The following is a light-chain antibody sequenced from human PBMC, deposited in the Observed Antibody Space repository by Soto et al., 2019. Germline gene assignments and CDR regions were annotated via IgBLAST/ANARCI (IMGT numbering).Light chain of an antibody. V-gene: IGLV2-14*03. Sequence: QSALAQPASVSGSTGHSITISCTGTSSDVGHYDYVAWFQQHPGKAPKLLIYDVNNWPSGISDRFSGSKSGNTASLTISGLQAEDEADYYCTSFTTSSTFVFGSGTKVTVL. J-gene: IGLJ1*01. CDR3: TSFTTSSTFV. CDR2: DVN. CDR1: SSDVGHYDY.